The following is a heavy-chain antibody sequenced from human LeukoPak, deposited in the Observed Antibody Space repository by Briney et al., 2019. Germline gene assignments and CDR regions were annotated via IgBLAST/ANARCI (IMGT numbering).Heavy chain of an antibody. CDR2: IYYSGST. CDR3: ARGVRQGYYDILTGYLRSYLYFDL. J-gene: IGHJ2*01. D-gene: IGHD3-9*01. CDR1: GGSISSYY. Sequence: PSETLSLTCTVSGGSISSYYWSWIRQPPGKGLEWIGYIYYSGSTNYNPSLKSRVTISVDTSKNQFSLKLSSVTAADTAVYYCARGVRQGYYDILTGYLRSYLYFDLWGRGTLVTVSS. V-gene: IGHV4-59*01.